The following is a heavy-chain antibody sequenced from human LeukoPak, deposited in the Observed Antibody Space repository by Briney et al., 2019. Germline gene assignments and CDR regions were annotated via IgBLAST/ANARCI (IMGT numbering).Heavy chain of an antibody. CDR3: TTEYYYASNY. CDR1: GFTFSAYA. Sequence: NPGGSLRLSCEASGFTFSAYAMTWVRQAPGKGLEWVGRIKSQTDGGTTEYTAPVKGRFTISRDDSKNTLYLQMNSLKTEDTAVYYCTTEYYYASNYWGQGTLVTVSS. V-gene: IGHV3-15*01. D-gene: IGHD3-22*01. CDR2: IKSQTDGGTT. J-gene: IGHJ4*02.